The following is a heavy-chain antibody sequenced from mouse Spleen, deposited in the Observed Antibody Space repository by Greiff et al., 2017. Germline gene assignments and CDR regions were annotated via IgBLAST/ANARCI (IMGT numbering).Heavy chain of an antibody. Sequence: VKVVESGAELARPGASVKLSCKASGYTFTSYWIEWVKQRPGHGLEWIGEILPGSGSTNYNEKFKGKATFTADTSSNTAYMQLSSLTTEDSAIYYCASTARATAMDYWGQGTSVTVSS. V-gene: IGHV1-9*01. CDR2: ILPGSGST. CDR3: ASTARATAMDY. J-gene: IGHJ4*01. D-gene: IGHD3-1*01. CDR1: GYTFTSYW.